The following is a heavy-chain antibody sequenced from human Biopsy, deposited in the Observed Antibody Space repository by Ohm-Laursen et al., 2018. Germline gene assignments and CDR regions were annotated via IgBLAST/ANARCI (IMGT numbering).Heavy chain of an antibody. J-gene: IGHJ6*01. CDR2: IGSSGSTI. CDR1: GFTFRTYE. V-gene: IGHV3-48*03. D-gene: IGHD6-13*01. Sequence: LRLSCAASGFTFRTYEMNWVRQAPGKGLEWVSHIGSSGSTIYYADSVKGRFTISRDNAKNSLYLQMSSLRAEDTAVYYCVKDRGAAGTDYYYGMDVWGQGTTVTVSS. CDR3: VKDRGAAGTDYYYGMDV.